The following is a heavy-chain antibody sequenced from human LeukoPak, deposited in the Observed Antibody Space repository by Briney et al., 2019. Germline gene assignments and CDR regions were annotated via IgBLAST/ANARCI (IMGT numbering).Heavy chain of an antibody. V-gene: IGHV1-46*01. CDR3: ARQSDSSGYYYGGFDY. CDR1: EYIFTGYY. J-gene: IGHJ4*02. D-gene: IGHD3-22*01. Sequence: ASVKVSCKASEYIFTGYYMHWVRQAPGQGLEWMGWINPSGGSTSYAQKFRGRVTMTRDMSTSTVYMELSSLRSEDTAVYYCARQSDSSGYYYGGFDYWGQGTLVTVSS. CDR2: INPSGGST.